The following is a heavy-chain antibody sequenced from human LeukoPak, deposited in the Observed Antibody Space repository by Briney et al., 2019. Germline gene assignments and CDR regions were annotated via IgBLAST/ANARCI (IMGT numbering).Heavy chain of an antibody. CDR1: GYTFTGYY. D-gene: IGHD1-26*01. V-gene: IGHV1-2*02. CDR3: AKVGATAPLDAFDI. CDR2: INPNSGGT. J-gene: IGHJ3*02. Sequence: GASVKVSCKASGYTFTGYYMHWVRQAPGQGLEWMGWINPNSGGTNYAQKFQGRVTMTRDTSISTAYMELSRLRSDDTAVYYCAKVGATAPLDAFDIWGQGTMVTVYS.